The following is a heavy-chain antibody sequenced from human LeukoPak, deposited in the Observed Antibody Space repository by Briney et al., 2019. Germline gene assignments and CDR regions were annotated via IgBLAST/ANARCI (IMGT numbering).Heavy chain of an antibody. CDR2: IYYSGST. V-gene: IGHV4-31*03. J-gene: IGHJ4*02. Sequence: SQTLSLTCTVSGGSISSGGYYWSWIRQHPGKGLEWIGYIYYSGSTYYNPSLKSRVTISVDTSKNQFSLKLSSVTAADTAVYYCARGLSRDGIVVVPAAISYYFDYWGQGTLVTVSS. D-gene: IGHD2-2*01. CDR3: ARGLSRDGIVVVPAAISYYFDY. CDR1: GGSISSGGYY.